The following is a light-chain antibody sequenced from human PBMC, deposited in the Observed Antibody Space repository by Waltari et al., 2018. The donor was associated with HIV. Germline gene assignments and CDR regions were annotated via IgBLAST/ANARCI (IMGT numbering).Light chain of an antibody. CDR2: EDN. CDR3: CAYAGGLE. V-gene: IGLV2-23*01. J-gene: IGLJ2*01. Sequence: QSALTQPASVSGSPGQSITISCTGTNSDTGHYKFVSWYQLYPGKAPKLIIYEDNKRPSGISNRFSASKSADTASLTISGLQAEDEADYYCCAYAGGLEFGGGTKLTVL. CDR1: NSDTGHYKF.